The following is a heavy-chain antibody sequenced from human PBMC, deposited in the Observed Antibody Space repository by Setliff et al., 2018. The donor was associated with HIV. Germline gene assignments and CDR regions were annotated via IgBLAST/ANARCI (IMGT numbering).Heavy chain of an antibody. CDR3: ARAPRGLYCSGGSCYINWYFDL. J-gene: IGHJ2*01. CDR1: GGTFSSYA. Sequence: GPPVKVSCKASGGTFSSYAFSWVRQAPGQGLEWMGGFVPMFGSANYAQKFQGRLTITADESTSTAYMELSSLRSEDTAVYYCARAPRGLYCSGGSCYINWYFDLWGRGTLVTVSS. V-gene: IGHV1-69*13. D-gene: IGHD2-15*01. CDR2: FVPMFGSA.